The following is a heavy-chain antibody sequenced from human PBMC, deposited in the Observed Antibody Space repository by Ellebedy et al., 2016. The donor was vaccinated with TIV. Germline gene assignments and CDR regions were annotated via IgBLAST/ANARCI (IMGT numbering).Heavy chain of an antibody. V-gene: IGHV1-18*04. Sequence: ASVQVSCXASGYSFTNYSISWVRQPPGQGLEWMGWISGHNGNTNYAQKFQGRVTMTTDTSTSTAYMELRSLRSDDTAVYYCARDRYYDESIGYYPRNWGQGTLVTVSS. D-gene: IGHD3-22*01. CDR3: ARDRYYDESIGYYPRN. CDR2: ISGHNGNT. J-gene: IGHJ4*02. CDR1: GYSFTNYS.